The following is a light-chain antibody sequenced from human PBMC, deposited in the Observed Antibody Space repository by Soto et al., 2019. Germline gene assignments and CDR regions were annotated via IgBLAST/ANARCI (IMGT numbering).Light chain of an antibody. CDR1: NIGDKS. J-gene: IGLJ2*01. CDR2: YDN. CDR3: QVWDRSSAHVV. Sequence: SYVLTQPPSVSVAPGKAARITCGGDNIGDKSVHWYQQRPGQAPVLVIYYDNDRPSGIPERFSGSNSGNTATLTISWVEAGDEADYYCQVWDRSSAHVVFGGGTKLTVL. V-gene: IGLV3-21*04.